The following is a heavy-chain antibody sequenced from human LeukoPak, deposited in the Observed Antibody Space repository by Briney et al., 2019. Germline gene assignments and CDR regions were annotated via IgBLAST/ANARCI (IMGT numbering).Heavy chain of an antibody. D-gene: IGHD3-9*01. Sequence: GGSLRLSCAASGFTFSSYAMHWVRQAPGKGLERVAVISYDGSNKYYADSVKGRFTISRDNSKNTLYLQMNSLRAEDTAVYYCARAALRYFDWLAGMDVWGKGTTVTVSS. CDR3: ARAALRYFDWLAGMDV. CDR2: ISYDGSNK. J-gene: IGHJ6*04. V-gene: IGHV3-30*04. CDR1: GFTFSSYA.